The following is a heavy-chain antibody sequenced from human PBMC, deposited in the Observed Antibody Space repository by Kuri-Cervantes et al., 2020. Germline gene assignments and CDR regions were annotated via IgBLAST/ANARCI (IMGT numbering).Heavy chain of an antibody. V-gene: IGHV3-53*05. CDR3: AKSGGYYYTRADY. CDR2: IYSGGST. Sequence: GGSLRLSCAASGFTVSSNYMSWVRQAPGKGLEWVSVIYSGGSTYYADSVKGRFTISRDNSKNTLYLQMNSLRAEDTAVYYCAKSGGYYYTRADYWGQGTLVAVSS. D-gene: IGHD3-22*01. CDR1: GFTVSSNY. J-gene: IGHJ4*02.